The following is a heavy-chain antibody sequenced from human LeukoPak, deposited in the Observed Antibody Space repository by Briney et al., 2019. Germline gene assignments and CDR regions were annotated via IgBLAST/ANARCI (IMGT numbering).Heavy chain of an antibody. D-gene: IGHD6-6*01. CDR2: INHSGST. J-gene: IGHJ6*02. CDR3: ARDPSIAARRYYYYYGMDV. Sequence: SETLSLTCAVYGGSFSGYYWSWIRQPPGKGLEWIGEINHSGSTNYNPSLKSRVTISVDTSKNQFSLKLSSVTAADTAVYYCARDPSIAARRYYYYYGMDVWGQGTTVTVSS. CDR1: GGSFSGYY. V-gene: IGHV4-34*01.